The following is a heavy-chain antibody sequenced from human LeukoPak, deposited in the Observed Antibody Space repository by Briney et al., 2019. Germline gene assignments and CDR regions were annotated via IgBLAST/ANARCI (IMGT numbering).Heavy chain of an antibody. D-gene: IGHD3-16*01. V-gene: IGHV4-38-2*02. CDR3: ARGRLLGYDY. CDR1: RYSISSGYY. CDR2: INHSGST. Sequence: SETLSLTCTVSRYSISSGYYWSWIRQPPGKGLEWIGEINHSGSTNYNPSLKSRVTISVDTSKNQFSLKLSSVTAADTAVYYCARGRLLGYDYWGQGTLVTVS. J-gene: IGHJ4*02.